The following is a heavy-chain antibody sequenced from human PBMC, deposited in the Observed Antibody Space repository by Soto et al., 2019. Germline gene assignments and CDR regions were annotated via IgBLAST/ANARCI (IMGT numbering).Heavy chain of an antibody. D-gene: IGHD3-10*01. J-gene: IGHJ4*02. CDR3: AKEKALLWFGELLPYFDY. CDR1: GFTFSSYA. V-gene: IGHV3-23*01. CDR2: ISGSGGST. Sequence: EVQLLESGGGLVQPGGSLRLSCAASGFTFSSYAMSWVRQAPGKGLEWVSAISGSGGSTYYADSVKGRFTISRDNSKNTLYLQMNSLRAEDTAVYYCAKEKALLWFGELLPYFDYWGQGTLVTVSS.